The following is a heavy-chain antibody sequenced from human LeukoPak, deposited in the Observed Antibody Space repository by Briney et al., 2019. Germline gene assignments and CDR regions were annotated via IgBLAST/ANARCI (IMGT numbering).Heavy chain of an antibody. V-gene: IGHV4-31*03. Sequence: PSQTLSLTCTVSGGSISSGGYYWTWIRQHPGKGLEWIGNIYYRGSTDYNPSLKSRVMISVDTSKNQFSLKVNSVTAADTALYYCERVFWSGFVYFDYWGQGILVTVSP. D-gene: IGHD3-3*01. CDR1: GGSISSGGYY. CDR2: IYYRGST. J-gene: IGHJ4*02. CDR3: ERVFWSGFVYFDY.